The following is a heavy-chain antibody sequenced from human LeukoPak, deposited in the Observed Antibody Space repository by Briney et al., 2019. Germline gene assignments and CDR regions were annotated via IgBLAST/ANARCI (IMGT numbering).Heavy chain of an antibody. CDR1: GFTFSSYA. D-gene: IGHD2-15*01. CDR2: ISYDGSNK. Sequence: GRSLRLSCAASGFTFSSYAMHWVRQAPGKGLEWVAVISYDGSNKYYADSVKGRFTISRDNSKNTLYLQMNSLRAEDTAVYYCAREVQDPTLDFDYWGQGTLVTVSS. J-gene: IGHJ4*02. CDR3: AREVQDPTLDFDY. V-gene: IGHV3-30*04.